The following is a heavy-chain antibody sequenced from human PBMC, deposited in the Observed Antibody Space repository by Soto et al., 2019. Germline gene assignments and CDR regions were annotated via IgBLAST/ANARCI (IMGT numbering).Heavy chain of an antibody. Sequence: GGSLRLSCAASGFTFSSYGMHWVRQAPGKGLEWVAVIWYDGSNKYYADSVKGRFTISRDNSKNTLYLQMNSLRAEDTAVYYCARGGIAAAGPDAFDIWGQGTMVTVSS. D-gene: IGHD6-13*01. V-gene: IGHV3-33*01. CDR1: GFTFSSYG. CDR2: IWYDGSNK. CDR3: ARGGIAAAGPDAFDI. J-gene: IGHJ3*02.